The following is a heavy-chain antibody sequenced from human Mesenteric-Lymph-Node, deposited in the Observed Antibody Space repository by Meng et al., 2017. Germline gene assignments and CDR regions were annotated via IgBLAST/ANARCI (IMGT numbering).Heavy chain of an antibody. V-gene: IGHV4-4*02. CDR1: GGSISRSDW. J-gene: IGHJ4*02. CDR3: ASSDYYRSDY. D-gene: IGHD3-22*01. CDR2: TSHSGST. Sequence: VQLQQPAPDLLNASEPLCLTCGVSGGSISRSDWWSWLRQPPGKGLEWIGETSHSGSTNYSPSLKSRVTISLDKSKNQLSLKLNSVTAADTAVYYCASSDYYRSDYWGQGTLVTVSS.